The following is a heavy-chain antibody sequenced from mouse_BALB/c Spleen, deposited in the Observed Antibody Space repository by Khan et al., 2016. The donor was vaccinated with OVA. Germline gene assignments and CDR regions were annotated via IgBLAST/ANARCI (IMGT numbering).Heavy chain of an antibody. CDR2: VSTGGGYT. V-gene: IGHV5-6*01. CDR1: GFTFSTYG. D-gene: IGHD1-1*01. CDR3: TRLAYYYDSEGFAY. Sequence: DVQLVESGGDLVKPGGSLKLSCAASGFTFSTYGMSWVRQTPDKRLEWVATVSTGGGYTYYPDSVKGRFTISRDNAKNTLYLQMSGLKYEDTAMFYCTRLAYYYDSEGFAYWGQGTLVTVSA. J-gene: IGHJ3*01.